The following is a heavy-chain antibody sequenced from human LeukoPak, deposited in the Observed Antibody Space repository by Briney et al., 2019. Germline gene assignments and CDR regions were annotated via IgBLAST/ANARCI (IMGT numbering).Heavy chain of an antibody. CDR3: ASRAMGTKSIDY. V-gene: IGHV4-39*01. J-gene: IGHJ4*02. CDR1: GGSISRSSYW. D-gene: IGHD1-7*01. CDR2: IHYGGTT. Sequence: KPSETLPLTCTVSGGSISRSSYWWGWIRQPPGEGLGWIGSIHYGGTTYYNPSLKSRVTISLDTSKMQFSLRLSSVTAADTAVYYCASRAMGTKSIDYWGQGTLVTVSS.